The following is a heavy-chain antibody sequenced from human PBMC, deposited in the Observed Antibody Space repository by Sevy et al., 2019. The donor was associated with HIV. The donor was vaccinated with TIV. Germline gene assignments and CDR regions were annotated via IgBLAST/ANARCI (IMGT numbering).Heavy chain of an antibody. CDR3: ARERNSLIAAAGNDAFDI. V-gene: IGHV3-21*01. D-gene: IGHD6-13*01. Sequence: GGSLRLSCAASGFTFSSYSMNWVRQAPGKGLEWVSSISRSSSYIYYADSVKGRFTISRDNAKNSLYLQMNSLSAEDTAVYYCARERNSLIAAAGNDAFDIWGQGTMVTVSS. J-gene: IGHJ3*02. CDR1: GFTFSSYS. CDR2: ISRSSSYI.